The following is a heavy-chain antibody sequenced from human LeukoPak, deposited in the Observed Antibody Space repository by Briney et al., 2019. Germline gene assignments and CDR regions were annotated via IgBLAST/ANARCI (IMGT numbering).Heavy chain of an antibody. CDR3: ARELLYDFWSGYYPDY. CDR1: GGTFSSYA. V-gene: IGHV1-69*13. CDR2: IIPIFGTA. D-gene: IGHD3-3*01. J-gene: IGHJ4*02. Sequence: VASVKVSCKASGGTFSSYAISWARQAPGQGLEWMGGIIPIFGTANYAQKFQGRVTITADESTSTAYMELSSLRSEDTAVYYCARELLYDFWSGYYPDYWGQGTLVTVSS.